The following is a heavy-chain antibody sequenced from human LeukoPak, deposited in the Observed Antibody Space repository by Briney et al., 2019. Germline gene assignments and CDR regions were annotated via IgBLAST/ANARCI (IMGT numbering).Heavy chain of an antibody. CDR2: INSDGSST. J-gene: IGHJ4*02. Sequence: GGSLRLSCAASGFTYSSYWMHWVRQAPGKGLVWVSRINSDGSSTSYADSVKGRFTISGDNAKNTLYLQMSSMRAEDTAVYYCARGYSGTYRFGYWAQGTLVTVSS. D-gene: IGHD1-26*01. V-gene: IGHV3-74*01. CDR1: GFTYSSYW. CDR3: ARGYSGTYRFGY.